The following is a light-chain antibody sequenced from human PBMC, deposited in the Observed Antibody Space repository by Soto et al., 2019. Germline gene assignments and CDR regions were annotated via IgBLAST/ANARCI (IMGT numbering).Light chain of an antibody. J-gene: IGLJ2*01. CDR1: SSDVGGYHY. CDR3: SSYTSSSTVV. CDR2: DVS. V-gene: IGLV2-14*01. Sequence: QSALTKPASVSGSPGQSITISCTGTSSDVGGYHYVSWYQQHPGKAPKLMIYDVSNRPSGVSNRFSGSKSGNTASLTISGIQAEDEADYYCSSYTSSSTVVFGGGTKLTVL.